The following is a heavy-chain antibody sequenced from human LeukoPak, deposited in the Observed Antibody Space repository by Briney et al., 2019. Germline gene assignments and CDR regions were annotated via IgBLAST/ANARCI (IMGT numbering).Heavy chain of an antibody. V-gene: IGHV4-34*01. CDR3: ARGHVLRYFDWLLGDAFDI. Sequence: PSETLSLTCAVYGGSFSGYYLSWIRQPPGKGLEWIGEINHSGSTTYNPSLKSRLTILVGTSKNQFSLKLSSVTAANTAVYYCARGHVLRYFDWLLGDAFDIWGQGTMVTVSS. J-gene: IGHJ3*02. D-gene: IGHD3-9*01. CDR2: INHSGST. CDR1: GGSFSGYY.